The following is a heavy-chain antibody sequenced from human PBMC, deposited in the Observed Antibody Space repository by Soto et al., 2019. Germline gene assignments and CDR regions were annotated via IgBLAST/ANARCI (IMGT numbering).Heavy chain of an antibody. Sequence: GGSLSLSCAASGFTFSSYAMHWVRQAPGKGLEWVAVISYDGSNKYYADSVKGRFTISRDNSKNTLYRQMNSLRAEDTAVYYCARGRFAGFDYGDYRDAMGGGYYYYGMDVWGQGATVPVYS. J-gene: IGHJ6*02. CDR1: GFTFSSYA. CDR2: ISYDGSNK. V-gene: IGHV3-30-3*01. CDR3: ARGRFAGFDYGDYRDAMGGGYYYYGMDV. D-gene: IGHD4-17*01.